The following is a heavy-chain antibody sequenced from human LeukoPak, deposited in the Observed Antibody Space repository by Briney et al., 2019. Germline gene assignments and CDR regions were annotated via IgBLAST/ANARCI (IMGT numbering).Heavy chain of an antibody. CDR2: INAGNGNT. CDR3: AREMSGYCSSTSCYENYFDY. Sequence: ASVKVSCKASGYTFTSYAMHWVRQAPGQRLEWMGWINAGNGNTKYSQEFQGRVTITRDTSASTAYMELSSLRSEDMAVYYCAREMSGYCSSTSCYENYFDYWGQGTLVTVSS. V-gene: IGHV1-3*03. CDR1: GYTFTSYA. J-gene: IGHJ4*02. D-gene: IGHD2-2*03.